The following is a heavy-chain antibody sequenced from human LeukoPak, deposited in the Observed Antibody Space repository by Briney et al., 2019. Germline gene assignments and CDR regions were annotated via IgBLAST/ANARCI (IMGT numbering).Heavy chain of an antibody. CDR1: GYTFTSYD. D-gene: IGHD6-19*01. CDR2: MNPNSGNT. J-gene: IGHJ4*02. V-gene: IGHV1-8*01. CDR3: ATPPYSSGVGTLDY. Sequence: GASVKVSCKASGYTFTSYDINWVRQATGQGLEWMGWMNPNSGNTGYAQKFQGRVTMTRDTSISTAYMELSSLRSEDTAVYYCATPPYSSGVGTLDYWGQGTLVTVSS.